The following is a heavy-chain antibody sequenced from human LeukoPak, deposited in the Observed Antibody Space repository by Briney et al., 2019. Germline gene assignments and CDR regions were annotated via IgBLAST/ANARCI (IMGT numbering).Heavy chain of an antibody. CDR3: ARDLSGSYFDAFDI. CDR2: ISSSSSYI. Sequence: PGGSLRLSCAASGFTFSSYSMNWVRQAPGKGLEWVSSISSSSSYIYYADSVKGRFTISRDNAKNSLYLQMNGLRAEDTAVYYCARDLSGSYFDAFDIWGQGTMVTVSS. J-gene: IGHJ3*02. V-gene: IGHV3-21*01. CDR1: GFTFSSYS. D-gene: IGHD1-26*01.